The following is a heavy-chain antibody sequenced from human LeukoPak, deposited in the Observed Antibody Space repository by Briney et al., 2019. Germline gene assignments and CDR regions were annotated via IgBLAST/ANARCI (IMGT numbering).Heavy chain of an antibody. CDR1: GGSISSYY. Sequence: SETLSLTCTVSGGSISSYYWSWIRQPPGKGLEWIGYVYYSGNTNYNSSLESRVTISVDTSKNQFSLRLNSVTAADTAVYYCVRGRAWFDPWGQGTLVTVSS. CDR2: VYYSGNT. D-gene: IGHD3-10*01. CDR3: VRGRAWFDP. J-gene: IGHJ5*02. V-gene: IGHV4-59*01.